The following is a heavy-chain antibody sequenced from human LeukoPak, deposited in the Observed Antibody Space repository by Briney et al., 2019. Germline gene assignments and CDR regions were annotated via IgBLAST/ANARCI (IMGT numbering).Heavy chain of an antibody. D-gene: IGHD1-1*01. CDR2: ISSGGSTI. Sequence: GGSLRLSCATSGFSFSTYSMNWVRQAPGRGLEWVSYISSGGSTIYYADSVRGRFTVSRDTAKNSLYLHVNSLRDEDTAVYYCVRDHDWSFDLWGQGALVTVSS. J-gene: IGHJ4*02. CDR1: GFSFSTYS. CDR3: VRDHDWSFDL. V-gene: IGHV3-48*02.